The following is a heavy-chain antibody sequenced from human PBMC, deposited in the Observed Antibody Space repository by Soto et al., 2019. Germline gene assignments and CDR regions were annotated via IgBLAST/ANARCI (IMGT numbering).Heavy chain of an antibody. J-gene: IGHJ6*02. CDR2: ISSSSSYI. V-gene: IGHV3-21*01. Sequence: EVQLVESGGGLVKPGGSLRLSCAASGFTFSSYSMNWVRQAPGKGLEWVSSISSSSSYIYYAASVKGRFTISRDNAKNSLYLQMNSLRAEDTAVYYCARDKEQLVICGMDVWGQGTTVTVSS. CDR3: ARDKEQLVICGMDV. D-gene: IGHD6-6*01. CDR1: GFTFSSYS.